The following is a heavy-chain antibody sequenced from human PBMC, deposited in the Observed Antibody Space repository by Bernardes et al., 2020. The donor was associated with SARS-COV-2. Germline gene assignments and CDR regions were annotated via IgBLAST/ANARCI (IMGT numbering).Heavy chain of an antibody. Sequence: SETLSLTCTVSGGSIRNSNYYWGWLRQPPGKGLVWIGSNYSSGSAYYNPSLQIRVTESADTSKIQFALRLSFATAAAAAVYYCAGSPCVIDCYIGGLRSWDYGMDDWGQENTVIVSS. D-gene: IGHD3-16*02. CDR1: GGSIRNSNYY. J-gene: IGHJ6*02. V-gene: IGHV4-39*01. CDR3: AGSPCVIDCYIGGLRSWDYGMDD. CDR2: NYSSGSA.